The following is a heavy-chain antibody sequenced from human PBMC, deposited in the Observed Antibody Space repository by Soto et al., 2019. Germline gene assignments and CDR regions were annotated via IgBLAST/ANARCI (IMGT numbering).Heavy chain of an antibody. V-gene: IGHV4-30-2*01. CDR1: GGSISSGGYS. J-gene: IGHJ6*02. CDR3: ARRAARHYYYGMDV. D-gene: IGHD6-6*01. CDR2: IYHSGST. Sequence: KTSETLSLTCAVSGGSISSGGYSWSWIRQPPGKGLEWIGYIYHSGSTYYNPSLKSRVTISVDRSKNQFSLKLSSVTAADTAVYYCARRAARHYYYGMDVWGQGTTVTVSS.